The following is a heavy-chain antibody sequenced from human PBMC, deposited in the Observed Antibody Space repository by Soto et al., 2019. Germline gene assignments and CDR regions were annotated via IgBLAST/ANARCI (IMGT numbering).Heavy chain of an antibody. D-gene: IGHD6-6*01. CDR2: IYYSGST. J-gene: IGHJ4*02. Sequence: QVQLQESGPGLVKPSQTLSLTCTVSGGSISSGGYYWSWIRQHPGKGLEWIGYIYYSGSTYYNPSLKSRVTISVDTSKNQFSLKLSSVTAADTAVYYCARGMDSSSYPTTYYFDYWGQGTLVTVSS. CDR1: GGSISSGGYY. V-gene: IGHV4-31*03. CDR3: ARGMDSSSYPTTYYFDY.